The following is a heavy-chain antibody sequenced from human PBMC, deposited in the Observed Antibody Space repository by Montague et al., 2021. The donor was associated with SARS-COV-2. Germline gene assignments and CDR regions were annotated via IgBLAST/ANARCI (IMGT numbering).Heavy chain of an antibody. Sequence: SETLSLTCTVYGVAFRGCCWGGHRSALESHQQFVGELKHSESTNYNPSLKSRVTISVDTSKNQFSLKLSSVTAADTAVYYCARARQDVVVPTLGIGAYYYYYYMDVWGKGTTVTVSS. D-gene: IGHD2-2*01. V-gene: IGHV4-34*01. J-gene: IGHJ6*03. CDR1: GVAFRGCC. CDR2: LKHSEST. CDR3: ARARQDVVVPTLGIGAYYYYYYMDV.